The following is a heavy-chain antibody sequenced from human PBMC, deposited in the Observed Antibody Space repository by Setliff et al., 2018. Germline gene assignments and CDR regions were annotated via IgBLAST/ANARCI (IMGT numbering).Heavy chain of an antibody. J-gene: IGHJ5*02. D-gene: IGHD6-19*01. Sequence: SGPTLVNPTETLTLTCTFSGFPLSTSTVRVSWIRQPPGKALEWLARIDWDDEKFYSTSLKTRLTISKDTSKNQVILTMTNMDPADTATYYCARTVGYSSVWCDGDWFDPWGQGTLVTVSA. CDR1: GFPLSTSTVR. CDR2: IDWDDEK. V-gene: IGHV2-70*04. CDR3: ARTVGYSSVWCDGDWFDP.